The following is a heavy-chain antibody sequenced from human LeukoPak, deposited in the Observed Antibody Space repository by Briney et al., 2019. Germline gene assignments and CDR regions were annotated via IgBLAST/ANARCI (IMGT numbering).Heavy chain of an antibody. CDR3: ARSELDVDSGSYNRWFDP. J-gene: IGHJ5*02. CDR1: GGSISSSSYY. Sequence: SETLSLTCTVSGGSISSSSYYWGWIRQPPGKGLEWIGSIYYSGSTYYNPSLKSRVTISVDTSKNQFSLKLSSVTAADTAVYYCARSELDVDSGSYNRWFDPWGQGTLVTVSS. CDR2: IYYSGST. V-gene: IGHV4-39*01. D-gene: IGHD1-26*01.